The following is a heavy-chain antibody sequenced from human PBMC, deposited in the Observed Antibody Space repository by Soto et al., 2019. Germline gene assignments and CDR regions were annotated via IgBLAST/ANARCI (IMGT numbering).Heavy chain of an antibody. CDR2: FIPIFGTA. D-gene: IGHD3-10*01. V-gene: IGHV1-69*13. Sequence: ASVKVSCKASGGTFSSYSISWVRQAPGQGLEWMGGFIPIFGTANYAQKFQGRVTITADESTSTAYMELSSLRSEDTAVYYCARGGSSRDYYYYGMDVWGQGTTVNVSS. CDR1: GGTFSSYS. J-gene: IGHJ6*02. CDR3: ARGGSSRDYYYYGMDV.